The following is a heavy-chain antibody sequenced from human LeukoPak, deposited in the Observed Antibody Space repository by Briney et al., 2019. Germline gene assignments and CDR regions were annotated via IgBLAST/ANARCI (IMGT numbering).Heavy chain of an antibody. CDR1: GFTVSSNY. CDR2: IYSGGST. Sequence: GGSLRPSCAASGFTVSSNYMSWVRQAPGKGLEWVSVIYSGGSTYSADSVQGRFTISRDTSKNTLYLQMNSLRAEDTAVYYCARSIPGSTWYYFDYWGQGTLVAVSS. J-gene: IGHJ4*02. D-gene: IGHD6-13*01. V-gene: IGHV3-66*01. CDR3: ARSIPGSTWYYFDY.